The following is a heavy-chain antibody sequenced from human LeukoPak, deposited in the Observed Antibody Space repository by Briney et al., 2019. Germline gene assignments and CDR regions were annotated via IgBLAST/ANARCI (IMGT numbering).Heavy chain of an antibody. V-gene: IGHV3-7*01. CDR1: GFTFSSYW. Sequence: PGGSLRLSCAASGFTFSSYWMSWVRQAPGKGLEWVANIKQDGSEKYYVDSVKGRFTISRDNAKNSLYLQMNSLRAEDTAVYYCAREGESGYDYEGYFDYWGQGTLVTVSS. D-gene: IGHD5-12*01. CDR2: IKQDGSEK. CDR3: AREGESGYDYEGYFDY. J-gene: IGHJ4*02.